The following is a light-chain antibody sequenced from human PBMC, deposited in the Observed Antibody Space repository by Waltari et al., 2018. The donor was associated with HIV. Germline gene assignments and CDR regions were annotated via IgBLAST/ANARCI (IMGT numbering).Light chain of an antibody. CDR2: KDS. V-gene: IGLV3-25*02. CDR3: AAWDDSLSAVV. CDR1: ALPKQY. J-gene: IGLJ3*02. Sequence: SYELTQPPSVSVSPGQTARITCSGDALPKQYAYWYQQKPGQAPVLVIYKDSERPSGIPERFSGSKSGTSASLAISGLRAEDEADYYCAAWDDSLSAVVFGGGTKLTVL.